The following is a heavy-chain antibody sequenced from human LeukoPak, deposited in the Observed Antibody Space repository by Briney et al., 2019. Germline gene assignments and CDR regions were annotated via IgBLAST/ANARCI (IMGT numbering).Heavy chain of an antibody. J-gene: IGHJ4*02. Sequence: SETLSLTCAVYGGSFSGYYWSWIRQPPGKGLEWIGEINHSGSTNYNPSLKSRVTISVDTSKNQFSLKLSSVTAADTAVYYCAREGGLTGTHAGYFDYWGQGTLVTVSS. CDR2: INHSGST. D-gene: IGHD1-20*01. V-gene: IGHV4-34*01. CDR3: AREGGLTGTHAGYFDY. CDR1: GGSFSGYY.